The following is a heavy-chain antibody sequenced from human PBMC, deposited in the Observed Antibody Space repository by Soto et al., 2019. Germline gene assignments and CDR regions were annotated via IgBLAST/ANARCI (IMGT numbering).Heavy chain of an antibody. V-gene: IGHV3-15*07. Sequence: PGGSLRLSCSASGFTFINAWMHWVRQAPGKGLEWVGLIRPMADGGVTDYAAPAKGRFAILRDDSKNTLFLQMNSLKIEDTAIYYCATLHHADPWGQGILVTVSS. CDR3: ATLHHADP. J-gene: IGHJ5*02. CDR1: GFTFINAW. CDR2: IRPMADGGVT.